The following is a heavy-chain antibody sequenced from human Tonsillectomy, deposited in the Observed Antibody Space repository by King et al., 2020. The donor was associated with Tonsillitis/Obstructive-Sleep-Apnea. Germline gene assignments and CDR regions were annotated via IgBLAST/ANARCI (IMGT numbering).Heavy chain of an antibody. CDR3: ARLPPYDSNGYYDAFDL. D-gene: IGHD3-22*01. V-gene: IGHV5-51*01. CDR1: GYSFPGYW. J-gene: IGHJ3*01. CDR2: IYPGDSDT. Sequence: VQLVQSGAEVKKPGESLKISCKGSGYSFPGYWIGWVRQMPGKGLEWMGIIYPGDSDTRYRPSFQGQLTISTDKSITTAYLQGSSLQASDTAMYYRARLPPYDSNGYYDAFDLGGQGTRVTVSS.